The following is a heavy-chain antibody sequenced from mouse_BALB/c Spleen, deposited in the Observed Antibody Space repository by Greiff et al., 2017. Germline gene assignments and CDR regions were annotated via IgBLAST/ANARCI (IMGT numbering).Heavy chain of an antibody. CDR2: IDPENGDT. CDR3: GEYGSSEAWFAY. D-gene: IGHD1-1*01. J-gene: IGHJ3*01. Sequence: EVQLQQSGAELVRSGASVKLSCTASGFNIKDYYMHWVKQRPEQGLEWIGWIDPENGDTEYAPKFQGKATMTADTSSNTAYLQLSSLTSEDTAVYYCGEYGSSEAWFAYWGQGTLVTVSA. V-gene: IGHV14-4*02. CDR1: GFNIKDYY.